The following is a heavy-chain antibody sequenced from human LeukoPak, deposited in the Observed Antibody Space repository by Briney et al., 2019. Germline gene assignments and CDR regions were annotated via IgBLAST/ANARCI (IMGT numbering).Heavy chain of an antibody. V-gene: IGHV3-30-3*01. Sequence: GGSLRLSCAASGFTFSTYTMHWVRQAPGKGLEWVAVTSSDLNVKLYADSVKGRFTISRDNSRSTLYLQMNSLRPEDTAIYYCAREGYYGSGSPPSLYFDYWGQGTLVTVSS. D-gene: IGHD3-10*01. CDR1: GFTFSTYT. CDR2: TSSDLNVK. CDR3: AREGYYGSGSPPSLYFDY. J-gene: IGHJ4*02.